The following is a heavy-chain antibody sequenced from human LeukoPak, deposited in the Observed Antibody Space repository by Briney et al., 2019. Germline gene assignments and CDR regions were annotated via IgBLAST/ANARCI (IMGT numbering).Heavy chain of an antibody. CDR1: GFTFSSYA. V-gene: IGHV3-30*01. CDR3: ARDVRYCSGGGCYKPTNWFDP. J-gene: IGHJ5*02. Sequence: PGGSLRLSCAASGFTFSSYAMHWVRQAPGKGLEWVAVISYDGSNKYYADSVKGRFTISRDNSKNTLYLQMNSLRAEDTAVYYCARDVRYCSGGGCYKPTNWFDPWGQGTLVTVSS. CDR2: ISYDGSNK. D-gene: IGHD2-15*01.